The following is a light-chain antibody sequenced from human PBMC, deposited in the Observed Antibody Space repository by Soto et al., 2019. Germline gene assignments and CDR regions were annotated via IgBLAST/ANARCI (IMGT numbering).Light chain of an antibody. Sequence: DIQMTQSPSTLSASVGDRVTITCRASQSISSWLAWYQQKPGKAPKLLIYDASSLESGVPSRFSGSGSGTEFTLTISSLQPDDSATYYCQQYKSYSPRTFGQGTKVAIK. CDR2: DAS. CDR1: QSISSW. CDR3: QQYKSYSPRT. J-gene: IGKJ1*01. V-gene: IGKV1-5*01.